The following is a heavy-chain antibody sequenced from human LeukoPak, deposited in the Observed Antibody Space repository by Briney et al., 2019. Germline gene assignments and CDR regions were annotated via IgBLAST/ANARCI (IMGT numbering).Heavy chain of an antibody. V-gene: IGHV3-23*01. CDR1: GFTFNNHA. CDR2: ITVNGDGT. Sequence: HPGGSLRLSCAASGFTFNNHAMSWARQAPGKGLEWVSSITVNGDGTKYADAVKGRFTISGDNSKNTVYLQMNSLRADDTAKYYCAKDRLGAVAEYPDYWGQGTLVTVSS. D-gene: IGHD6-19*01. CDR3: AKDRLGAVAEYPDY. J-gene: IGHJ4*02.